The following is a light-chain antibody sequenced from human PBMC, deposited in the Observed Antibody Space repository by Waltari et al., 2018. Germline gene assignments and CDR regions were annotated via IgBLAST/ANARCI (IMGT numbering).Light chain of an antibody. CDR3: QQFDTFPLT. Sequence: IQLTQSPSSLSASVGDRVTITCRASQGISSYLAWYQQKPGKAPKLLIYAASSLQSGVPSRFSGSGFVTDFTLTISSLQPEDFATYFCQQFDTFPLTFGQGTRLEIK. CDR1: QGISSY. J-gene: IGKJ5*01. V-gene: IGKV1-9*01. CDR2: AAS.